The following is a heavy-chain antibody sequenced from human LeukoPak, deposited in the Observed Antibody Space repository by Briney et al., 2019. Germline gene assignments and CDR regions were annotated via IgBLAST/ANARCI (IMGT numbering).Heavy chain of an antibody. CDR2: IYSGGST. CDR3: ARDSGSSGWFYYGMDV. Sequence: GGSLRLSCVVSGLTFSDFWMSWVRQAPGKGLEWVSVIYSGGSTYYADSVKGRFTISRDNSKNTLYLQMNSLRAEDTAVYYCARDSGSSGWFYYGMDVWGQGTTVTVSS. CDR1: GLTFSDFW. D-gene: IGHD6-19*01. J-gene: IGHJ6*02. V-gene: IGHV3-53*01.